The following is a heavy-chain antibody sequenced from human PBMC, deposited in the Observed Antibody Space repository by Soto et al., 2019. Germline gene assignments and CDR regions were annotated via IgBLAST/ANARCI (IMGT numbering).Heavy chain of an antibody. J-gene: IGHJ5*02. V-gene: IGHV3-66*01. CDR1: GFTVNSYY. CDR2: IYSGGST. Sequence: EVQLVESGGGLVQPGGSLRLSCAASGFTVNSYYMSWVRQAPGKGLEWVSVIYSGGSTYYADSVKGRFTISRDKSKNTLDLQMNSLRVADTAVYYCARDQGYSGLANNWFDPWGQGTLVTVSS. CDR3: ARDQGYSGLANNWFDP. D-gene: IGHD3-10*01.